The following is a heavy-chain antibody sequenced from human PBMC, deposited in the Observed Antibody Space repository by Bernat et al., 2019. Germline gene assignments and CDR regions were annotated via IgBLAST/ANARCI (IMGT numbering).Heavy chain of an antibody. J-gene: IGHJ4*02. D-gene: IGHD4-11*01. CDR1: GGSISSSSYY. Sequence: QLQLQESGPGLVKPSETLSLTCTVSGGSISSSSYYWGWIRQPPGKGLEWIGSSYYSWSTYYHPSLKSRVTISVDTSKNQFSLKLSSVTAADTAVYYCARQRPVTSPFDYWGQGTLVTVSS. CDR2: SYYSWST. CDR3: ARQRPVTSPFDY. V-gene: IGHV4-39*01.